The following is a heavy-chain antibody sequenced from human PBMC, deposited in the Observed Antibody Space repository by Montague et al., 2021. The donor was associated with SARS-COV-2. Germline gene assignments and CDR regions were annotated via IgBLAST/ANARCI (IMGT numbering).Heavy chain of an antibody. D-gene: IGHD6-13*01. CDR1: GVSIDSGGYY. J-gene: IGHJ5*02. CDR3: ARDLSSSWSYWFDP. CDR2: IFYNGYT. Sequence: TLSLTCTVSGVSIDSGGYYWSWLRQRPGGGLEWFGYIFYNGYTYYNPSLESRLTISLDTSDTQFSLKLTSVTAADTAVYYCARDLSSSWSYWFDPWGQGTLVTVSS. V-gene: IGHV4-31*03.